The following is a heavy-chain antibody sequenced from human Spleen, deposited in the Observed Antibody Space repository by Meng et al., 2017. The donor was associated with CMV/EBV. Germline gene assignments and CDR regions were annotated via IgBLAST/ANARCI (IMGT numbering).Heavy chain of an antibody. Sequence: QASVPGLVSPPYTSPRTCTVSCVSLDNSVYFCDWIRQPPGKGLEWIGSVRYSGTAYYNPSLTSRVTISVDTSKNQFSLNLSSLTAADTAVYYCARHVYGDSYGFWGQGTLVTVSS. CDR1: CVSLDNSVYF. CDR2: VRYSGTA. CDR3: ARHVYGDSYGF. V-gene: IGHV4-39*01. D-gene: IGHD4-17*01. J-gene: IGHJ4*02.